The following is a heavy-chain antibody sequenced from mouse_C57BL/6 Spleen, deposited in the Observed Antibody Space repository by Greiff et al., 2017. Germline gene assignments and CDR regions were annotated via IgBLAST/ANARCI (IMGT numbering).Heavy chain of an antibody. CDR3: ARRGQLSFAY. D-gene: IGHD3-3*01. Sequence: QVQLQQPGAELVRPGSSVKLSCKASGYTFTSYWMDWVKQRPGQGLEWIGNIYPSDSETHYNQKFKDKATLTVDKSSSTAYMQLSSLTSEDSAVYYCARRGQLSFAYWGQGTLVTVSA. CDR2: IYPSDSET. V-gene: IGHV1-61*01. J-gene: IGHJ3*01. CDR1: GYTFTSYW.